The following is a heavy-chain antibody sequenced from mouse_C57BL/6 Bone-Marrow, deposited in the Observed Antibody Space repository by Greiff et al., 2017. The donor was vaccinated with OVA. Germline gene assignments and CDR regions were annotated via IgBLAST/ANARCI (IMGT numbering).Heavy chain of an antibody. D-gene: IGHD1-1*01. V-gene: IGHV1-72*01. CDR2: IDPNSGGT. CDR1: GYTFTSYW. J-gene: IGHJ4*01. CDR3: GRGMTTVVPYAMDY. Sequence: VQLQQPGAELVKPGASVKLSCKASGYTFTSYWMHWVKQRPGRGLEWIGRIDPNSGGTKYNEKFKSKATLTVDKPSSTAYIQLRSLTSEDSAVDYCGRGMTTVVPYAMDYWGQGTSVTVSS.